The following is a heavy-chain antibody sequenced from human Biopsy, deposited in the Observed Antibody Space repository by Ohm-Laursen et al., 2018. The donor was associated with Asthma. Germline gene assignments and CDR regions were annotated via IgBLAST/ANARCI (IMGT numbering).Heavy chain of an antibody. V-gene: IGHV3-30-3*01. CDR3: AREGVAGTHIED. CDR2: ISYDGSSI. Sequence: SLRLSCAASRFTYEMHWVRQAPGKGLEWVAVISYDGSSIYYADSVKGRFTISRDNSKNTLSLQMNSPTAEDTAVYYCAREGVAGTHIEDWGQGTLVTVSS. J-gene: IGHJ4*02. CDR1: RFTYE. D-gene: IGHD6-19*01.